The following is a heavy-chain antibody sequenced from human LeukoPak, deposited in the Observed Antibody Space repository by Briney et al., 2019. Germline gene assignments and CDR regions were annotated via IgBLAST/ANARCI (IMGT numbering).Heavy chain of an antibody. CDR1: GFTFSSYG. CDR3: ARDYADYVGYFFFDY. CDR2: ISYDGSNK. Sequence: PGGSLRLSCAASGFTFSSYGMHWVRQAPGKGLEWVAVISYDGSNKYYADSVKGRFTISRDNSQNTLYPQMNSLRAEDTAVYYCARDYADYVGYFFFDYWGQGTLVTVSS. V-gene: IGHV3-30*03. D-gene: IGHD4-17*01. J-gene: IGHJ4*02.